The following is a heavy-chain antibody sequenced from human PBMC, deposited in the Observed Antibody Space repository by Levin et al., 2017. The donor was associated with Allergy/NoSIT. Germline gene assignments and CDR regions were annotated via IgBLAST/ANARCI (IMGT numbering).Heavy chain of an antibody. Sequence: GGSLRLSCAASGFSFSSYTMTWVRQAPGKGLEWVSTMRFTGDTTYYADSVKGRFTISRDTSKDTLFLQMNSMRVEDTAFYYCGKGLSSGGPYLAFDLWGQGTLVTVSS. CDR3: GKGLSSGGPYLAFDL. CDR2: MRFTGDTT. CDR1: GFSFSSYT. J-gene: IGHJ3*01. V-gene: IGHV3-23*01. D-gene: IGHD1-26*01.